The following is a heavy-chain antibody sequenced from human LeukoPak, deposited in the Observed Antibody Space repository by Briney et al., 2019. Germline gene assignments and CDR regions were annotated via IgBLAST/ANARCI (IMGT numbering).Heavy chain of an antibody. Sequence: GGSLRLSCAASGLSFRNCAMHWVRQAPGKGLEWVASISYDGSNKYYADSVKGRFTISRDNSKYTLYLQMNSLRAEDTAVYYCARGNSGYVSHVFDYWGQGTLVTVSS. CDR2: ISYDGSNK. V-gene: IGHV3-30*04. CDR3: ARGNSGYVSHVFDY. CDR1: GLSFRNCA. J-gene: IGHJ4*02. D-gene: IGHD5-12*01.